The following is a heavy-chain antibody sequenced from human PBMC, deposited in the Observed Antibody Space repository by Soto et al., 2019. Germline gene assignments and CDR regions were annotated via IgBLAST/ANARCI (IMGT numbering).Heavy chain of an antibody. D-gene: IGHD5-12*01. J-gene: IGHJ4*02. Sequence: GASVKVSCKASGGTFSSYAISWVRQAPGQGLEWMGGIIPIFGTANYAQKFQGRVTITADESTSTAYMELSSLRSEDTAVYYCARPRDGYNQGFDYWGQGTLVTVSS. CDR1: GGTFSSYA. CDR3: ARPRDGYNQGFDY. CDR2: IIPIFGTA. V-gene: IGHV1-69*13.